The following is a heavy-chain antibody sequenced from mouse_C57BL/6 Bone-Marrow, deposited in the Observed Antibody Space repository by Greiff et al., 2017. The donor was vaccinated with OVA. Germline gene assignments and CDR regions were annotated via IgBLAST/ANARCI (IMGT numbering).Heavy chain of an antibody. V-gene: IGHV7-3*01. J-gene: IGHJ1*03. CDR2: IRNKANGYTT. CDR3: ARSPHYYGVSHWYFDV. CDR1: GFTFTDYY. D-gene: IGHD1-2*01. Sequence: EVMLVESGGGLVQPGGSLSLSCAASGFTFTDYYMSWVRQPPGKALEWLGFIRNKANGYTTEYSASVKGRFTISRDNSQSILYLQMNALRAEDSATYYCARSPHYYGVSHWYFDVWGTGTTVTVSS.